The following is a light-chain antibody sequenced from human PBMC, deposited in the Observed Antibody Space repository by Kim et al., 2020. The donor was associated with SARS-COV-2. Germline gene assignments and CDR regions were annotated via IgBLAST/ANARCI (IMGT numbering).Light chain of an antibody. CDR1: KLGNKY. V-gene: IGLV3-1*01. CDR2: EDS. Sequence: SVSPGQTVSITGFGDKLGNKYVSWYQQKPGQSPVLVFCEDSERLSGIPERFSGSNSGNTATLTISGTQPMDEADYYCQAWDSSTLVFGTGTKVTVL. J-gene: IGLJ1*01. CDR3: QAWDSSTLV.